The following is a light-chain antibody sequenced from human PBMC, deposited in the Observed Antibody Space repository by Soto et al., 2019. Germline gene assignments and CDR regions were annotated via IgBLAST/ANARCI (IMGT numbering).Light chain of an antibody. V-gene: IGKV3D-20*02. CDR2: AVS. CDR3: EQHSNAPWT. J-gene: IGKJ1*01. CDR1: QTISNNY. Sequence: EIVLTQSPGTLTLSPGESAALSCRASQTISNNYLVWYRQKPGQAPRRLIYAVSSRAAGIPDRFSGSRSGRAFALTIARLEPEDSPVYYGEQHSNAPWTIGQGTRV.